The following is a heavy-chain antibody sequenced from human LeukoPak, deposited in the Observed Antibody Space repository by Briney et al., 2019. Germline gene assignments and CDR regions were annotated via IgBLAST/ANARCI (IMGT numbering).Heavy chain of an antibody. J-gene: IGHJ4*02. D-gene: IGHD3-10*01. Sequence: SETLSLTRTVSGGSIGSSSYYWGWIRQPPGKGLEWIGSIYYSGSTYYNPSLKSRVTISVDTSKNQFSLKLSSVTAADTAVYYCARGTAYFDYWGQGTLVTVSS. V-gene: IGHV4-39*07. CDR3: ARGTAYFDY. CDR1: GGSIGSSSYY. CDR2: IYYSGST.